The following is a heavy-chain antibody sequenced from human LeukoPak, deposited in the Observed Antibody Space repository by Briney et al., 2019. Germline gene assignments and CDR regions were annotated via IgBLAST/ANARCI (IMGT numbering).Heavy chain of an antibody. CDR2: IYYSGST. CDR1: GGSISSSSYY. CDR3: ARLAVAPPGFDY. D-gene: IGHD6-19*01. J-gene: IGHJ4*02. Sequence: TSETLSLICTVSGGSISSSSYYWGWIRQPPGKGLEWIGSIYYSGSTYYNPSLKSRVTISVDTSKNQFSLKLSSVTAAGTAVYYCARLAVAPPGFDYWGQGTLVTVSS. V-gene: IGHV4-39*07.